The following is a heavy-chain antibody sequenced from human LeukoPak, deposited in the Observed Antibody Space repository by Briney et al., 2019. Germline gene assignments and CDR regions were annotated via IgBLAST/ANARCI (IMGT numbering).Heavy chain of an antibody. CDR1: GGSISSGDYY. CDR2: IYYSGST. CDR3: ARGAYDSSGYYPDY. J-gene: IGHJ4*02. Sequence: SQTLSLTCTVSGGSISSGDYYWSWIRQPPGKGLEWIGYIYYSGSTYCNPSLKSRVTISVDTSKNQFSLKLSSVTAADTAVYYSARGAYDSSGYYPDYWGQGTLVTVSS. D-gene: IGHD3-22*01. V-gene: IGHV4-30-4*08.